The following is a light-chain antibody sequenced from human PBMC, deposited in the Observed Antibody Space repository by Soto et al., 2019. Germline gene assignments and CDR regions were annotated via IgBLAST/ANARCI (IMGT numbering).Light chain of an antibody. J-gene: IGLJ2*01. V-gene: IGLV1-40*01. CDR3: QSYDTSLSGPVV. CDR2: GNT. Sequence: QSVLTQPPSVSGAPGQRVTMSCTGSSSNIGAGCDVHWYQHLPGTAPKLLIYGNTNRPSGVPDRFSGSKSGTSASLALTGLQAEDEADYYCQSYDTSLSGPVVFGGGTKLTVL. CDR1: SSNIGAGCD.